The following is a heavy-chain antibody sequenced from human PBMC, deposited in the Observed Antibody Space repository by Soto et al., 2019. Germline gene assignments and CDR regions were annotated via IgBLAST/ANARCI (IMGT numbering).Heavy chain of an antibody. Sequence: EIQLVESGGGLAQPGGSLRLSCVASGFSFSDYDMRWVRQTPQKTLEWVEAISGNKMTTFYPDSVKGRFFISRDNSDKTLHVQMNSLRDADTAIYYCAKRLLNTITALSDWWGQGVQVTVSS. D-gene: IGHD2-15*01. J-gene: IGHJ1*01. CDR1: GFSFSDYD. V-gene: IGHV3-23*04. CDR3: AKRLLNTITALSDW. CDR2: ISGNKMTT.